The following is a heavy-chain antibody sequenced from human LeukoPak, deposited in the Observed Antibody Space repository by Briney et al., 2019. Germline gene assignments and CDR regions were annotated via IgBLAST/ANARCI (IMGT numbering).Heavy chain of an antibody. CDR3: VAYDSSGYHAWFDI. CDR1: GGSISSSSYY. CDR2: IYYSGST. Sequence: PSETLSLTCTVSGGSISSSSYYWGWIRQPPGKGLEWIGSIYYSGSTCYNPSLKSRVTISVDTSKNQFSLKLSSVTAADTAVYYCVAYDSSGYHAWFDIWGQGTMVTVSS. D-gene: IGHD3-22*01. J-gene: IGHJ3*02. V-gene: IGHV4-39*01.